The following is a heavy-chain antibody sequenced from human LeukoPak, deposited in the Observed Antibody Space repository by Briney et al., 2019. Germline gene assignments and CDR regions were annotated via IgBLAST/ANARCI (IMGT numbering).Heavy chain of an antibody. D-gene: IGHD3-3*01. J-gene: IGHJ4*02. CDR3: ARRHYGFWSGYPEYYFDY. Sequence: GGSLRLSCAASGFTFSSYAMHWVRQAPGKGLEYVSAISSNGGSTYYANSVKGRFTISRDNSKNTLYLQMGSLRAEDMAVYYCARRHYGFWSGYPEYYFDYWGQGTLVTVSS. CDR1: GFTFSSYA. V-gene: IGHV3-64*01. CDR2: ISSNGGST.